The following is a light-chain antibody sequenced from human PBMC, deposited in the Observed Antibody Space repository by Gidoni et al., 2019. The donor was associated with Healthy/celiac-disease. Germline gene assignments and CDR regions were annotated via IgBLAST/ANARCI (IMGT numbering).Light chain of an antibody. CDR2: GAS. CDR3: QQYDNWPLT. J-gene: IGKJ4*01. CDR1: QSVSSN. V-gene: IGKV3-15*01. Sequence: EIVLLQSPATLSVSPGERATLSCRASQSVSSNLDWYQQKPGQAPRLLIYGASTRATGIPARFSGSGSGTEFTLTISSLQSEDFAVYYCQQYDNWPLTFXGXTKVEIK.